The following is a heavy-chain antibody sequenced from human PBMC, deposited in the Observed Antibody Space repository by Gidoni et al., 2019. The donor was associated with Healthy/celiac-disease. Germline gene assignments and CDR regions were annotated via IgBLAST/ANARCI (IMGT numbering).Heavy chain of an antibody. V-gene: IGHV4-39*01. CDR3: ARRGYYYDSRAPVDAFDI. D-gene: IGHD3-22*01. J-gene: IGHJ3*02. CDR1: GCSISSSSYY. Sequence: QLQLQESGPGLVKPSETLSLTCTVSGCSISSSSYYWGWIRQPPGKGLEWIGSIYYSGSTYYNPSLKSRVTISVDTSKNQFSLKLSSVTAADTAVYYCARRGYYYDSRAPVDAFDIWGQGTMVTVSS. CDR2: IYYSGST.